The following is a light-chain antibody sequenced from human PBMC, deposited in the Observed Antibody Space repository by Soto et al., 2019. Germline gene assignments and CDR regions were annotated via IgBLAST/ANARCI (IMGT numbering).Light chain of an antibody. V-gene: IGLV2-14*01. CDR2: EVS. CDR1: SSDVGGYNY. Sequence: QSVLTQPASVSGSPGQSITISCTGSSSDVGGYNYVSWYQQHPGKAPQLMIYEVSNRPSGVSNRFSGSKSGNTASLTISGLQAEDEGDYYCSSYTSSSSDFVFGSGTKLTVL. CDR3: SSYTSSSSDFV. J-gene: IGLJ1*01.